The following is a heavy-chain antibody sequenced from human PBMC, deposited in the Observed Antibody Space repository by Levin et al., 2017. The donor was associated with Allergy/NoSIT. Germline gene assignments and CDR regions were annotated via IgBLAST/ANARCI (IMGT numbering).Heavy chain of an antibody. Sequence: GGSLRLSCTASGFTFSSYGMHWVRHAPGKGLEWVAFISYDGNNEYYVDSVKGRFSISRDNSKNTLYLQMSSLRAEDTALYYCAKEPSTGASDWYFDLWGRGTLVTVSS. J-gene: IGHJ2*01. D-gene: IGHD7-27*01. V-gene: IGHV3-30*18. CDR1: GFTFSSYG. CDR2: ISYDGNNE. CDR3: AKEPSTGASDWYFDL.